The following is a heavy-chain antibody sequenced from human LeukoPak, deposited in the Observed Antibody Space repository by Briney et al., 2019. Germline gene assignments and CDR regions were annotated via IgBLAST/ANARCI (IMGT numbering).Heavy chain of an antibody. V-gene: IGHV3-23*01. Sequence: WGSLRLSCAASGFTFSSYAMSWVRQAPGKGLEWVSAISGSGGSTYYADSVKGRFTISRDNSKNTLYLQMNSLRAEDTAVYYCARGGRGSAAVVAPRSFDIWGQGTMVTVSS. CDR1: GFTFSSYA. CDR3: ARGGRGSAAVVAPRSFDI. J-gene: IGHJ3*02. D-gene: IGHD3-22*01. CDR2: ISGSGGST.